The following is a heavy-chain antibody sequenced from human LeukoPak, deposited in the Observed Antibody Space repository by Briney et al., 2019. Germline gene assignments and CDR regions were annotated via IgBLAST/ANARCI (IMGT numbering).Heavy chain of an antibody. CDR3: ARDSQRWVELRGIRWFDA. J-gene: IGHJ5*02. CDR1: GYIFTRYG. Sequence: ASVKVSCKASGYIFTRYGISWVRQAPGQGREWMGWINAYNGNTNYAQKLQGRVTKTTDTSTSTAYMELRSLRSDDTAVYYCARDSQRWVELRGIRWFDAWGEGTLVTVSS. CDR2: INAYNGNT. D-gene: IGHD1-7*01. V-gene: IGHV1-18*01.